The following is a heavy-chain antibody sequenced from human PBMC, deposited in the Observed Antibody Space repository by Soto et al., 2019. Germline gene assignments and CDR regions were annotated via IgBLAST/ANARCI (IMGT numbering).Heavy chain of an antibody. CDR3: AHRRSPNEYGLDV. CDR1: GFSLTTGGVG. CDR2: ICSNADK. Sequence: SGPTLVNPTPPRTLTCTFAGFSLTTGGVGVGWIRQPPGKALEWLALICSNADKRYSPSLRNRLTISKDTSKNQLVLIMTNMDPVDTATYYCAHRRSPNEYGLDVWGQGTTVTVSS. V-gene: IGHV2-5*01. J-gene: IGHJ6*02.